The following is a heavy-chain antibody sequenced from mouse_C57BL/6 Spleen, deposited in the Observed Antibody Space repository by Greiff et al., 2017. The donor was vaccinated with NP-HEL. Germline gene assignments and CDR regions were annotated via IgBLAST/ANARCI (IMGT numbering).Heavy chain of an antibody. CDR2: IYPGDGDT. D-gene: IGHD2-1*01. CDR1: GYAFSSYW. J-gene: IGHJ4*01. V-gene: IGHV1-80*01. Sequence: QVQLQQSGAELVKPGASVKISCKASGYAFSSYWMNWVKQRPGQGLEWIGQIYPGDGDTNYNGKFKGKATLTADKSSSTAYMQLSSLTSEDSAVYVCARCGNYDYYAMDYWGQGTSVTVSS. CDR3: ARCGNYDYYAMDY.